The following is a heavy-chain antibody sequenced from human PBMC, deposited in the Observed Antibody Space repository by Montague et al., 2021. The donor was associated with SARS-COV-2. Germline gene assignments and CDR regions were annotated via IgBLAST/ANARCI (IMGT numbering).Heavy chain of an antibody. CDR1: GDSTSCPNCY. J-gene: IGHJ5*02. D-gene: IGHD4-17*01. CDR2: IYNSGTT. Sequence: SETLSLTCTVSGDSTSCPNCYWGWIRQAPGKGLDWIGTIYNSGTTYYNPFLKSRLTISIDTSKNHFSLKLTSVTAADTAVYYCARHRNYGDHSLDNWFHPWGQGTLVTVSS. CDR3: ARHRNYGDHSLDNWFHP. V-gene: IGHV4-39*01.